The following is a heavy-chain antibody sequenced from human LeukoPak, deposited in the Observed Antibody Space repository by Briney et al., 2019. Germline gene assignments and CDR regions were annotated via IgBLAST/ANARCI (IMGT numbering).Heavy chain of an antibody. Sequence: GGSRRLSCAASGFSFSSYGMHWVRQAPGKGLEWVAAIWYDGSNGYYEDSVKGRFTISRDNSKNTVYLQMDSLRVEDTAVYYCARPPQQRVWFFDDWGQGTLVTVSS. CDR2: IWYDGSNG. J-gene: IGHJ4*02. V-gene: IGHV3-33*01. CDR1: GFSFSSYG. D-gene: IGHD6-13*01. CDR3: ARPPQQRVWFFDD.